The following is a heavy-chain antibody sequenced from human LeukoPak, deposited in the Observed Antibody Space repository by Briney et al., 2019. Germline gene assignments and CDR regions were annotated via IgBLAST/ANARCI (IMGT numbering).Heavy chain of an antibody. CDR3: ARDQGGATTPDY. J-gene: IGHJ4*02. CDR2: IPYDGDEE. V-gene: IGHV3-30*02. Sequence: PGGSLRLSCVASGFPFSTYGMHWVRQAPGKGLEWVACIPYDGDEEYYADSVKGRFTISRDNTINRVYLQMDSLRVEDTAVYYCARDQGGATTPDYWGQGTLVTVSS. D-gene: IGHD1-26*01. CDR1: GFPFSTYG.